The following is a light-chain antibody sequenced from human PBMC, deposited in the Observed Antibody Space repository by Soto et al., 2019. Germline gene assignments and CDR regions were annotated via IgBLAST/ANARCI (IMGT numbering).Light chain of an antibody. CDR2: DVS. Sequence: QSALTQPASVSGSPGQSITISCTGTSSDVGGYNYVSWYQQHPGKAPKLMIYDVSDRPSGVSNRFSASKSGNTASLTISGLQTEDEADYYCCSYTSSSTPWVFGTGPKLTVL. CDR3: CSYTSSSTPWV. CDR1: SSDVGGYNY. V-gene: IGLV2-14*03. J-gene: IGLJ1*01.